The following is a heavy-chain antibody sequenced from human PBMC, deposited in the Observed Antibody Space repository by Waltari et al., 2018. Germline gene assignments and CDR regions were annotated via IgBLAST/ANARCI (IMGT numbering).Heavy chain of an antibody. CDR1: GFTFTSYA. CDR3: ASAVGPDY. V-gene: IGHV3-23*04. Sequence: EVQLVESGGGLVQPGGSLRLSCAASGFTFTSYAMSWVRQAPGKGLEVVSAISAGGGNTYYADSIKGRFTISRDNSKNTLYLQMKSLRVEDTAVYHCASAVGPDYWGQGTLVTVSS. CDR2: ISAGGGNT. D-gene: IGHD2-15*01. J-gene: IGHJ4*02.